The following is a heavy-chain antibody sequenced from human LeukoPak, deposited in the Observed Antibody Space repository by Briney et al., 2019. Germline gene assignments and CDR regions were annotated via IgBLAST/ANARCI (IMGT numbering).Heavy chain of an antibody. V-gene: IGHV4-34*01. CDR2: INHSGST. Sequence: SETLSLTCAVSGLSFSGYYRSWIRQPPGKGLEWVGEINHSGSTNYNPSLKIRVTISVDTSKNQFSLKLSSVTAADTAVYYCARAGRYCGGDCYSEEYNWFDPWGQGTLVTVS. J-gene: IGHJ5*02. CDR3: ARAGRYCGGDCYSEEYNWFDP. D-gene: IGHD2-21*02. CDR1: GLSFSGYY.